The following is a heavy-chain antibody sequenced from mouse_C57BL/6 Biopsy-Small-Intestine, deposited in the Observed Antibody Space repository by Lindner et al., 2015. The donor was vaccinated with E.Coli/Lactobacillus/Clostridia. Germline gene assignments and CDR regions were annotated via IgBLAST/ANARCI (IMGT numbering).Heavy chain of an antibody. Sequence: SVKVSCKASGYTFTSYGVIWVRQAPGQGLEWMGWISAYNGNTNYAQKLQGRVTMTTDTSTSTAYMELRSLKSDDTAVYYCARGRGYGGDFDYWGQGTLVTVSS. CDR2: ISAYNGNT. D-gene: IGHD1-1*01. V-gene: IGHV1-55*01. CDR1: GYTFTSYG. J-gene: IGHJ4*01. CDR3: ARGRGYGGDFDY.